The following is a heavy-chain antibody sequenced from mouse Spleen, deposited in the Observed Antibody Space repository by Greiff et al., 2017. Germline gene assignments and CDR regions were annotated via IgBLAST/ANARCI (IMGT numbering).Heavy chain of an antibody. V-gene: IGHV1-59*01. CDR1: GYTFTSYW. CDR3: ARSTTAIDY. D-gene: IGHD1-2*01. CDR2: IDPSDSYT. J-gene: IGHJ2*01. Sequence: QVQLQQPGAELVRPGTSVKLSCKASGYTFTSYWMHWVKQRPGQGLEWIGVIDPSDSYTNYNQKFKGKATLTVDTSSSTAYMQLSSLTSEDSAVYYCARSTTAIDYWGQGTTLTVSS.